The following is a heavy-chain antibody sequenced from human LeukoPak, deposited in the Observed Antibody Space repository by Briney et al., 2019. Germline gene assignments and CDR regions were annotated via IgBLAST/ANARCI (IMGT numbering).Heavy chain of an antibody. CDR2: TSGSGDRT. CDR3: AKDTDIYYYYYEMDV. D-gene: IGHD3-9*01. J-gene: IGHJ6*02. V-gene: IGHV3-23*01. Sequence: GGALRLSCASSGFTFSSYAMNWVRQPPGKGLEGVSGTSGSGDRTYYADSVKGRFTISRDNSKNTLYLQMNSLGAEDTAVYFCAKDTDIYYYYYEMDVWGQGTTVTVSS. CDR1: GFTFSSYA.